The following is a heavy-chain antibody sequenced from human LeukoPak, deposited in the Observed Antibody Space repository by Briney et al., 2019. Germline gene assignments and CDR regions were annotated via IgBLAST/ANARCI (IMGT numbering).Heavy chain of an antibody. CDR3: ARGMRYYDFWSGFEDYYGMDV. CDR2: INSDGSST. CDR1: GFTFSSYW. D-gene: IGHD3-3*01. J-gene: IGHJ6*02. Sequence: GGSLRLSCAASGFTFSSYWMHWVRQAPGKGLVWVSRINSDGSSTSYADSVKGRFTISRDNAKNTLYLQMNSVRAEDTAVYYCARGMRYYDFWSGFEDYYGMDVWGQGTTVTVSS. V-gene: IGHV3-74*01.